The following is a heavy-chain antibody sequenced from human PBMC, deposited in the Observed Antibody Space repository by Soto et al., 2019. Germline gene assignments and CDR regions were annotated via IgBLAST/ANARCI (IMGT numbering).Heavy chain of an antibody. J-gene: IGHJ4*02. CDR3: VRAPGSATVTTSYVDY. CDR2: ISYDGSKK. CDR1: GFTFRNYA. Sequence: SLRLSCAASGFTFRNYAMHWVRQAAGKGLEWVVVISYDGSKKYYADSLEGRFTISRDNSNNTLYLQMKSLTDEDTAVYYCVRAPGSATVTTSYVDYWGQGTLVTVSS. D-gene: IGHD4-17*01. V-gene: IGHV3-30*03.